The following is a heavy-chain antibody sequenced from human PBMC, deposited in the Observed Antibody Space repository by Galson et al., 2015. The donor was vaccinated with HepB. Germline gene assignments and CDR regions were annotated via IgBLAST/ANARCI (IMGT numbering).Heavy chain of an antibody. D-gene: IGHD3-9*01. V-gene: IGHV1-18*01. CDR1: GYTFTNYG. CDR3: ARREGTGYYSYYGMDL. J-gene: IGHJ6*02. Sequence: SVKVSCTASGYTFTNYGLTWVRQAPGQGLEWMGSISAFTGNTNYARKLQGRVTMTTDTSTSTAYMELRSLRSDDTAVYFCARREGTGYYSYYGMDLWGQGTTVTVSS. CDR2: ISAFTGNT.